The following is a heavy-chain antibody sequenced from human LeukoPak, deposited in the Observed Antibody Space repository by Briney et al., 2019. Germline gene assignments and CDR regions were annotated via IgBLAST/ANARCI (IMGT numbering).Heavy chain of an antibody. CDR3: ARSGYGGGWFDP. CDR1: GGSFSGYY. CDR2: INHSGST. Sequence: PSETLSLTCAVSGGSFSGYYWSWIRQPPGKGLEWIGEINHSGSTNYNPSLKSRVTISVDTSKNQFSLKLSSVTAADTAVYYCARSGYGGGWFDPWGQGTLVTVSS. D-gene: IGHD5-12*01. J-gene: IGHJ5*02. V-gene: IGHV4-34*01.